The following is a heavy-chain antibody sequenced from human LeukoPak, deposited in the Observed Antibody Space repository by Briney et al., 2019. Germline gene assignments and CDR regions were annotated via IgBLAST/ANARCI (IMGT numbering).Heavy chain of an antibody. Sequence: ASVKVSCKASGYTFTSYGIRWVRQAPGQGLEWMGWISAYNVNTNYAQKLQGRVTMTTDTSTSTAYMELRSLRSDDTAVYYCARDEYYDILTGYPERNWFDPWGQGTLVTVSS. CDR1: GYTFTSYG. CDR3: ARDEYYDILTGYPERNWFDP. J-gene: IGHJ5*02. D-gene: IGHD3-9*01. CDR2: ISAYNVNT. V-gene: IGHV1-18*01.